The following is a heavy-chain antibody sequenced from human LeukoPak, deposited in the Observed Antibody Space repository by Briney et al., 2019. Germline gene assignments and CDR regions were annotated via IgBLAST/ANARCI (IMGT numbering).Heavy chain of an antibody. CDR3: ARHPRDTALFTIDY. CDR2: TSGSGGSR. CDR1: DFTFSNYA. J-gene: IGHJ4*02. Sequence: GGSLRLSCAAFDFTFSNYAMSWVRQSPGKGPEWVSGTSGSGGSRYYPDSVKGRFTISRDNSKNTLSLEMNSLRAEDTAVYYCARHPRDTALFTIDYWGQGTLVTASS. D-gene: IGHD5-18*01. V-gene: IGHV3-23*01.